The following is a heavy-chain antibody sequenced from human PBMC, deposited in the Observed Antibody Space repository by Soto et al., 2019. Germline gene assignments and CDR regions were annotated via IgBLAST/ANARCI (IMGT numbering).Heavy chain of an antibody. D-gene: IGHD4-17*01. V-gene: IGHV4-4*02. J-gene: IGHJ4*02. CDR1: GGSISSCFW. CDR2: VSHSGST. Sequence: QVHLQASDPGLVKPSETLSLTCVVSGGSISSCFWWTWVRQSPGKGLEWLGEVSHSGSTQDNPSLRMRVALSVDKSNNRFSLLMTSVTAADTGVYSCARVSRTVGLEYWGRGTLFTVSS. CDR3: ARVSRTVGLEY.